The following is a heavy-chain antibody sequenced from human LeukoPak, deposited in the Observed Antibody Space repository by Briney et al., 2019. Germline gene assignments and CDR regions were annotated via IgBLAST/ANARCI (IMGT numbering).Heavy chain of an antibody. CDR2: IYYSGST. D-gene: IGHD4-23*01. CDR3: ASTTVVPENDAFDI. J-gene: IGHJ3*02. CDR1: GGSISSYY. V-gene: IGHV4-59*01. Sequence: SETLSLTCTVSGGSISSYYWSWIRQPPGKGLEWIGYIYYSGSTNYNPSLKSRVTISVDTSKNQFSLKLSSVTAADTAVYCCASTTVVPENDAFDIWGQGTMVTVSS.